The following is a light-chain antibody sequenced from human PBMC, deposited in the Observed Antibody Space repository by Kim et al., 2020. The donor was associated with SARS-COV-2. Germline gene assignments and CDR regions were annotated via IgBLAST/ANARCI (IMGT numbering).Light chain of an antibody. Sequence: ATIEDRVTMPRRASQGIDDYLGWFQHKPGKAPKSQIYAASSLKSGVPSKFSGRVSGTDCTLAISSLQSEDFATYYCQQYKSYPLTFGGGTKV. CDR3: QQYKSYPLT. J-gene: IGKJ4*01. V-gene: IGKV1-16*02. CDR2: AAS. CDR1: QGIDDY.